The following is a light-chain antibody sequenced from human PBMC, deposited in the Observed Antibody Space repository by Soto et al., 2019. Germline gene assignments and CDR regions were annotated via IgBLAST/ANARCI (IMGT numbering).Light chain of an antibody. Sequence: EILMTQSPATLSVSPGERATLSCRASQSVSSNLAWYQQKPGQAPRLLIYGASTRATDIPARFSGSGSGTEFTLTISSLQSEDFAVYFCQQYNNWPPNYTFGQGTKVDIK. CDR3: QQYNNWPPNYT. CDR2: GAS. CDR1: QSVSSN. J-gene: IGKJ2*01. V-gene: IGKV3-15*01.